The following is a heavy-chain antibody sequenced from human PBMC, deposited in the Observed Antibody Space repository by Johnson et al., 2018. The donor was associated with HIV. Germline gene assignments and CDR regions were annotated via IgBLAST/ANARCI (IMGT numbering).Heavy chain of an antibody. V-gene: IGHV3-NL1*01. CDR3: AKGLAAFFAFDI. CDR2: IYSGGST. J-gene: IGHJ3*02. CDR1: GFTFSSYG. Sequence: QVQLVESGGGVVQPGGSLRLSCAASGFTFSSYGMHWVRQAPGKGMEWVSVIYSGGSTYYADSVKGRFTISRDNSKNTLYLQMNSLRAEDTAVYYCAKGLAAFFAFDIWGRGTMLTVSS. D-gene: IGHD3-3*01.